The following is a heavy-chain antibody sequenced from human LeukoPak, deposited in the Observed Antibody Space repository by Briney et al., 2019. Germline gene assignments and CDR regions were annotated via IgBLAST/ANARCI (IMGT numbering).Heavy chain of an antibody. CDR3: ARGAGYNYPYYFDY. J-gene: IGHJ4*02. CDR2: ISYDGSNK. V-gene: IGHV3-30*14. D-gene: IGHD5-24*01. CDR1: GFTFSSYA. Sequence: SEGSLRLSCAASGFTFSSYAMHWVRQAPGKGLEWVAVISYDGSNKYYADSVKGRFTISRDNSKNTLHLQMNSLRAEDTAVYYCARGAGYNYPYYFDYWGQGTLVTVSS.